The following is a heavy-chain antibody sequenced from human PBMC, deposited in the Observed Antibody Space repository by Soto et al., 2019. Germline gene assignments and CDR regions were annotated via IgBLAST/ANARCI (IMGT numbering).Heavy chain of an antibody. V-gene: IGHV1-24*01. Sequence: ASVKVSCKVSGYTLTELSMHWVRQAPGKGLEWMGGFDPGDGETIYAQKFQGRVTMTEATSTDTAYMELSSLRSEDTAVYYCATATRAVAVDYWGQGTLVTVSS. CDR3: ATATRAVAVDY. D-gene: IGHD6-19*01. CDR1: GYTLTELS. CDR2: FDPGDGET. J-gene: IGHJ4*02.